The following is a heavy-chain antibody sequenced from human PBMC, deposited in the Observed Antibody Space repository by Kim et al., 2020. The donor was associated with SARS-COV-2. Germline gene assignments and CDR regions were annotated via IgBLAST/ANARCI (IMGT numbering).Heavy chain of an antibody. V-gene: IGHV4-31*03. J-gene: IGHJ4*02. CDR3: ARDYGMVRGPTAFDY. Sequence: SETLSLTCTVSGGSISSGGYYWSWIRQHPGKGLEWIGYIYYSGSTYYNPSLKSRVTISVDTSKNQFSLKLSSVTAADTAVYYCARDYGMVRGPTAFDYWGQGTLVTVSS. D-gene: IGHD3-10*01. CDR2: IYYSGST. CDR1: GGSISSGGYY.